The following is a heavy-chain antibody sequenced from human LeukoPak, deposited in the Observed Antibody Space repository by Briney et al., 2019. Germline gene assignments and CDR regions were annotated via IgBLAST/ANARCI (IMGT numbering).Heavy chain of an antibody. CDR3: ACTYGGLNYFEF. CDR2: IYSGGST. CDR1: GFTVSNNY. V-gene: IGHV3-66*01. D-gene: IGHD4-23*01. J-gene: IGHJ4*02. Sequence: GGSLRLSCGASGFTVSNNYMSWVRQAAGKGLEWVSVIYSGGSTYYADSVKGRFTISRHNSKNTLYLQMNSLRAEDTAVYYCACTYGGLNYFEFWGQGTLVTVSS.